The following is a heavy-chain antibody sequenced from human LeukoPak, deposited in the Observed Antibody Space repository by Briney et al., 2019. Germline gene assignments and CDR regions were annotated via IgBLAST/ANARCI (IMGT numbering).Heavy chain of an antibody. V-gene: IGHV3-33*01. J-gene: IGHJ4*02. CDR1: GLPLSTYG. CDR3: ARDIVLAVAGTGPDY. D-gene: IGHD6-19*01. CDR2: IWSDGSKK. Sequence: GALDLSGEGPGLPLSTYGMHWVRPAPGKGLEWGAIIWSDGSKKYYADFVKGRFTISRDNSKNTLYLQMNSLRAEDTAIYYCARDIVLAVAGTGPDYWGQGTLVTVSS.